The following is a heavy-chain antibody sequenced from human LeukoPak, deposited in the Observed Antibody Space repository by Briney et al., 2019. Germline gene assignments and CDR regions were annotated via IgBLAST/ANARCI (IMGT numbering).Heavy chain of an antibody. Sequence: GASVKVSCKASGYTFTSYYMHWVRQAPGQGLEWMGIINPSGGSTSYAQKLQGRVTMTRDTSTSTVYMELSSLRSEDTAVYYCARETVTGTTIDYWGQGTLVTVSS. CDR1: GYTFTSYY. CDR2: INPSGGST. J-gene: IGHJ4*02. D-gene: IGHD1-7*01. CDR3: ARETVTGTTIDY. V-gene: IGHV1-46*01.